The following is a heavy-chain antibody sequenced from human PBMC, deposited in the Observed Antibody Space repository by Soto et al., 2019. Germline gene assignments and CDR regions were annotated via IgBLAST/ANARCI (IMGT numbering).Heavy chain of an antibody. CDR2: IYYSGST. J-gene: IGHJ4*02. D-gene: IGHD2-8*02. CDR1: SGSINNNNYY. Sequence: SETLSLTCTVSSGSINNNNYYWGLIRQPPGKGLEWIGSIYYSGSTYYNPSLKSRVTISVDTSKNQFSLKLSSVTAADTAVYYCARQGRVMGVYYFDYWGQGTLVTVSS. CDR3: ARQGRVMGVYYFDY. V-gene: IGHV4-39*01.